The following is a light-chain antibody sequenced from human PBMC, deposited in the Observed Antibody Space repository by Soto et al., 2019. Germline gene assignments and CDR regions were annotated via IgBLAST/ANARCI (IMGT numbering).Light chain of an antibody. V-gene: IGKV1-39*01. Sequence: DIQMTQSPSSLSASVGDRATITCRASQSITTYLNWYQQKPGKAPYLLISAAASLHGGVPAMCSASGSGTDFTLTISSLQPEDFATYFCQQSDSTPITFGQGTRLEIK. J-gene: IGKJ5*01. CDR2: AAA. CDR1: QSITTY. CDR3: QQSDSTPIT.